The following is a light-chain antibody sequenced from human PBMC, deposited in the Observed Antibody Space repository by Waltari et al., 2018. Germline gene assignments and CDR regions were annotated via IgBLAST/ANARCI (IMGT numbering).Light chain of an antibody. CDR2: DVN. Sequence: QSALTQPASVSGTPGQSITISCTGTSSDIGGCNYVSWYQTHPSKAPKLMIYDVNKRPSEVSNRFSGSKSGNTASLTISGLQAVDEADYYCCSYAGTNTVVFGGGTKLTVL. CDR1: SSDIGGCNY. V-gene: IGLV2-23*02. CDR3: CSYAGTNTVV. J-gene: IGLJ2*01.